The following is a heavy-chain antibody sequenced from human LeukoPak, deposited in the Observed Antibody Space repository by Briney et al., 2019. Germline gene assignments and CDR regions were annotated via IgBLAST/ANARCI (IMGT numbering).Heavy chain of an antibody. CDR2: ISSSSSYI. CDR1: GFTFSSYS. CDR3: ARDSYYDSSGYYDY. Sequence: PGGSLRLSCAASGFTFSSYSMNWVRQAPGKGLEWVSSISSSSSYIYYADSVKGRFTISRDNAKNSLYPQMNSLRAEDTTVYYCARDSYYDSSGYYDYWGQGTLVTVSS. D-gene: IGHD3-22*01. J-gene: IGHJ4*02. V-gene: IGHV3-21*01.